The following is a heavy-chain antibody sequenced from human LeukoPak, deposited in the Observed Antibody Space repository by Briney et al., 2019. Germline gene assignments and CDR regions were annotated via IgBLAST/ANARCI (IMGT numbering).Heavy chain of an antibody. CDR1: GGSISSGSYY. Sequence: PSETLSLTCTVSGGSISSGSYYWGWIRQPPGKGLEWIGSIYYSGSTYYNPSLKSRVTISVDTSKNQFSLKLSSVTAADTAVYYCARHQVGATKVWFDPWGQGTLVTVSS. D-gene: IGHD1-26*01. CDR2: IYYSGST. J-gene: IGHJ5*02. CDR3: ARHQVGATKVWFDP. V-gene: IGHV4-39*01.